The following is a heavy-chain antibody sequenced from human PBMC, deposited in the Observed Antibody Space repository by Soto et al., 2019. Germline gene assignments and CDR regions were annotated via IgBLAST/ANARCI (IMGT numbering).Heavy chain of an antibody. CDR2: ISYDGSNK. V-gene: IGHV3-30*03. J-gene: IGHJ4*02. CDR3: ARQHSDSSGYYVG. Sequence: SGGSLRLSCAASGFTFSSYGMHWVRQAPGKGLEWVAVISYDGSNKYYADSVKGRFTISRDNSKNTLYLQMNSLRSEDTAVYYSARQHSDSSGYYVGWGQGTLVTVSS. D-gene: IGHD3-22*01. CDR1: GFTFSSYG.